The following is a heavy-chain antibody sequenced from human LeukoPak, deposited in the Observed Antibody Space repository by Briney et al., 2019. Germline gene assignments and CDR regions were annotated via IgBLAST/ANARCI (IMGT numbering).Heavy chain of an antibody. CDR2: IYYTGST. CDR3: AKEREYCSSGSCHYDLDV. D-gene: IGHD2-15*01. V-gene: IGHV4-59*01. CDR1: GGSISSYY. Sequence: PSETLSLTCTVSGGSISSYYWSWIRQPPGKGLEWIGYIYYTGSTNYNPSLKSRVTISVDTSKNQFSLKLSSVTAADTAVYYCAKEREYCSSGSCHYDLDVWGQGTTVTVSS. J-gene: IGHJ6*02.